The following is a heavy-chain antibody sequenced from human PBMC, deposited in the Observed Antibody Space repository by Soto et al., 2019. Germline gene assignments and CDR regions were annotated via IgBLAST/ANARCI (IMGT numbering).Heavy chain of an antibody. CDR3: ARGPLVVVAAIGDWYFDL. Sequence: EVQLVESGGGLVQPGGSLRLSCAASGFTFSSYSMNWVRQAPGKGLEWVSSISSSSSTIYYADSVKGRFTISRDNAKNSLYLQMNSLRAEDTAVYYCARGPLVVVAAIGDWYFDLWGRGTLVTVSS. CDR2: ISSSSSTI. CDR1: GFTFSSYS. J-gene: IGHJ2*01. V-gene: IGHV3-48*01. D-gene: IGHD2-15*01.